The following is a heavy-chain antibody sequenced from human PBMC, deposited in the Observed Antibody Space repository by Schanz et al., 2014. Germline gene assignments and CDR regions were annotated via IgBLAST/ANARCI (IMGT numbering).Heavy chain of an antibody. D-gene: IGHD6-6*01. CDR1: GFTFSRNA. V-gene: IGHV3-48*02. Sequence: EVQLVESGGGLVQPGGSLRLSCAASGFTFSRNAMNWVRQAPGKGLEWDSYISATSAKIDYADSVQGRFTISRDNAKNSLYLQMSSLRDEDTAVYYCAKALSHRASSSWAHTFDIWGHGTMVTVSS. CDR3: AKALSHRASSSWAHTFDI. CDR2: ISATSAKI. J-gene: IGHJ3*02.